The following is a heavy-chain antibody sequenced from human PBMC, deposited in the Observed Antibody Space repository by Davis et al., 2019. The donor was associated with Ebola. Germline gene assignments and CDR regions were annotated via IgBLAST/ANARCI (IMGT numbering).Heavy chain of an antibody. D-gene: IGHD4-23*01. CDR1: GYTFTSYG. Sequence: ASVKVSCKASGYTFTSYGISWVRQAPGQGLEWMGWISAYNGNTNYAQKLQGRVTMTTDTSTSTAYMELRSLRSDDTAVYYCARDIGLVTPAWFDPWGQGTLVTVSS. CDR2: ISAYNGNT. CDR3: ARDIGLVTPAWFDP. V-gene: IGHV1-18*01. J-gene: IGHJ5*02.